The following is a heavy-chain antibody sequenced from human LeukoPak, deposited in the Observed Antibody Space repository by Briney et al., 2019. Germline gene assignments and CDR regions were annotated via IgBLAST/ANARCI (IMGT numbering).Heavy chain of an antibody. J-gene: IGHJ4*02. CDR2: INPNSGGT. Sequence: ASVKVSCKASGYSFTDYYIHWVRQAPGQGLEWMGWINPNSGGTKYAQKFQGRVTMTRDTPTSAAYVELSRLRSDDTAMYYCATLGSPNFDNWGQGTLVTVSS. CDR1: GYSFTDYY. CDR3: ATLGSPNFDN. D-gene: IGHD2-15*01. V-gene: IGHV1-2*02.